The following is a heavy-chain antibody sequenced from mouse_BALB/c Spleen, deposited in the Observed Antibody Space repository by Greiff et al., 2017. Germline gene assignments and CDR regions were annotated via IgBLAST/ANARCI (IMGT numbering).Heavy chain of an antibody. D-gene: IGHD1-1*02. J-gene: IGHJ4*01. Sequence: EVKLMESGGGLVKPGGSLKLSCAASGFTFSDYYMYWVRQTPERRLEWVATISDGGSYTYYPDSVKGRFTISRDNAKNNLYLQMSSLKSEDTAMYYCARVLFRYAMDYWGQGTSVTVSS. CDR1: GFTFSDYY. CDR3: ARVLFRYAMDY. CDR2: ISDGGSYT. V-gene: IGHV5-4*02.